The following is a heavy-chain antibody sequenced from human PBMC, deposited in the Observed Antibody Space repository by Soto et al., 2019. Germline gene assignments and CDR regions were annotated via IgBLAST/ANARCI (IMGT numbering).Heavy chain of an antibody. V-gene: IGHV4-59*01. CDR3: ARASGGYIDY. J-gene: IGHJ4*02. CDR2: IDYSGST. Sequence: QVQLQESGPGLVKPSEPLSLTCTVSGGSINSYYWSWIRQPPGQELEWIGYIDYSGSTNYHHSLKGRFTKSVDTSKNQFSLKLSSVTAADTAVEYCARASGGYIDYWGQGTLVTVSS. CDR1: GGSINSYY. D-gene: IGHD6-25*01.